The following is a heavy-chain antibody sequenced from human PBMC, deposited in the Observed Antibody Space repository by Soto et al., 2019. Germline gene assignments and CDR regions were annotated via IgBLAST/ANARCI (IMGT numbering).Heavy chain of an antibody. J-gene: IGHJ6*03. D-gene: IGHD1-26*01. CDR2: IYPGDSDT. V-gene: IGHV5-51*01. CDR3: ARHGRIVGATRYYYYYMDV. Sequence: GESLKISCKGSGYSFTSYWIGWVRQMPGKGLEWMGIIYPGDSDTRYSPSFQGQVTISADKSIRTVYLPWSGLKASDSAMYYCARHGRIVGATRYYYYYMDVWGKGTTVTISS. CDR1: GYSFTSYW.